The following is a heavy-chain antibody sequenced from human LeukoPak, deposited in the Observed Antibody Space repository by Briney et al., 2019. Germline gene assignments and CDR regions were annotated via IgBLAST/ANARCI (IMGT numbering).Heavy chain of an antibody. V-gene: IGHV4-39*07. CDR2: IYYSGST. CDR3: ARAVGYYYYMDV. J-gene: IGHJ6*03. Sequence: PSETLSLTCTVSGGSISSSSYYWGWIRQPPGKGLEWIGSIYYSGSTYYNPSLKSRVTISVDTSKNQFSLKLSSVTAAGTAVYYCARAVGYYYYMDVWGKGTTVTVSS. CDR1: GGSISSSSYY.